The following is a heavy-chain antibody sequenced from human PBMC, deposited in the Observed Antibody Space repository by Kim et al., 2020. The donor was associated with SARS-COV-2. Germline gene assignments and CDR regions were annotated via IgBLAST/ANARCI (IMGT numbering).Heavy chain of an antibody. V-gene: IGHV4-39*07. CDR2: LSSGGST. CDR3: VAYPAYHFVS. J-gene: IGHJ4*02. CDR1: SGSIITGSFY. D-gene: IGHD2-21*01. Sequence: SETLSLTCTVSSGSIITGSFYWGWIRQSPGEGREWIGSLSSGGSTYYNPSLKSRVSLSRDTSKNKFSLNLIAGTAADTALYYCVAYPAYHFVSWGRGIPLAVSS.